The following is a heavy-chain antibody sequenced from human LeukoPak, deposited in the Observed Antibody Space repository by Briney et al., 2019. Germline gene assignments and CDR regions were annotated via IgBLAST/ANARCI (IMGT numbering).Heavy chain of an antibody. CDR3: AKDLALWLGESYYFDY. Sequence: GGSLRLSCAASGFTFSSYGMHWVRQAPGKGLEWVVFIRYDGSNKYYADSVKGRFTISRDNSKNTLYLQMNSLRAEDTAVYYCAKDLALWLGESYYFDYWGQGTLVTVSS. D-gene: IGHD3-10*01. V-gene: IGHV3-30*02. CDR1: GFTFSSYG. CDR2: IRYDGSNK. J-gene: IGHJ4*02.